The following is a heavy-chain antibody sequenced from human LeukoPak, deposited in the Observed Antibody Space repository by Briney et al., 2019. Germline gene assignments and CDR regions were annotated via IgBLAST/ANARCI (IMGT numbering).Heavy chain of an antibody. CDR3: ARGGVTTVTTNY. V-gene: IGHV3-21*01. Sequence: GGSLRLSCAASGFTFSSYSMNWVRQAPGKGLEWVSSISSSSSYIYYADSVKGRFTISRDNAKNSLYLQMNSLRAEDTAVYYCARGGVTTVTTNYWGQGTLATVSS. D-gene: IGHD4-17*01. J-gene: IGHJ4*02. CDR1: GFTFSSYS. CDR2: ISSSSSYI.